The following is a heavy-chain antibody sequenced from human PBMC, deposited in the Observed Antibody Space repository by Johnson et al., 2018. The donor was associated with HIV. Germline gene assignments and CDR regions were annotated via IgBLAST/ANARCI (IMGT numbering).Heavy chain of an antibody. V-gene: IGHV3-20*04. CDR1: GFTFDDYC. CDR3: ARGSIAAHDAFDI. CDR2: INWNGGST. J-gene: IGHJ3*02. D-gene: IGHD6-6*01. Sequence: VQLVESGGGVVRPGGSLRLSCAASGFTFDDYCMSWVRQAPGKGLEWVSGINWNGGSTGYADSVKGRFTISRDNSKNTLYLQMNSLRAEDTAVYYCARGSIAAHDAFDIWGQGTMVTVSS.